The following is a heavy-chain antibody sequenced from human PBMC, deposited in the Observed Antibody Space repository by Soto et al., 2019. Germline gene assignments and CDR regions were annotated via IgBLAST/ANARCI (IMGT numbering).Heavy chain of an antibody. V-gene: IGHV1-8*01. CDR3: ARGVGATDPLDYYYGMDV. CDR2: MNPNSGNT. D-gene: IGHD1-26*01. Sequence: QVQLVQSGAEVKKPGASVKVSCKASGYTFTSYDINWVRQATGQGLEWMGWMNPNSGNTGYAQKFQGRVTMTRNTSRSTAYMELSSLRSEDTGVYYCARGVGATDPLDYYYGMDVWGQGTTVTVSS. CDR1: GYTFTSYD. J-gene: IGHJ6*02.